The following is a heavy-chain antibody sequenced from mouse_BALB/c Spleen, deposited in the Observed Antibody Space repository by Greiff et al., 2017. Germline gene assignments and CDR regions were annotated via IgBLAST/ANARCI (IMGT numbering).Heavy chain of an antibody. CDR2: IRLKSNNYAT. CDR1: GFTFSNYW. J-gene: IGHJ2*01. V-gene: IGHV6-6*02. CDR3: SSTGTVLFDY. Sequence: EVQLQESGGGLVQPGGSMKLSCVASGFTFSNYWMNWVRQSPEKGLEWVAEIRLKSNNYATHYAESVKGRFTISRDDSKSSVYLQMNNLRAEDTGIYYCSSTGTVLFDYWGQGTTLTVSP. D-gene: IGHD4-1*02.